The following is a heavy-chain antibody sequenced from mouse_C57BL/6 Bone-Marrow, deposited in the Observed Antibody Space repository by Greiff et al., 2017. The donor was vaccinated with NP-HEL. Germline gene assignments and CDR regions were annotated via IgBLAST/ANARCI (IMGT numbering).Heavy chain of an antibody. V-gene: IGHV2-6*01. J-gene: IGHJ3*01. Sequence: VQVVESGPGLVAPSPSLSLTCTVSGFSLTSYGVDWVRQSPGRGLEWLGVIGGVGSTTYNSALKSRLSISKDNSKSQVFLKMNSLQTDDTAVYYWASRGWCPFAYWGQGTLVTVSA. CDR2: IGGVGST. CDR1: GFSLTSYG. D-gene: IGHD1-1*02. CDR3: ASRGWCPFAY.